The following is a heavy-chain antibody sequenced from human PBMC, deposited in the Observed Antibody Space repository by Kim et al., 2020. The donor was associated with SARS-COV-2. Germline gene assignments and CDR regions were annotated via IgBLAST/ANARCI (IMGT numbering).Heavy chain of an antibody. CDR1: GFTFSSYA. CDR3: AKEATTLKIQYYDSPYYYYGMDV. D-gene: IGHD3-22*01. J-gene: IGHJ6*02. V-gene: IGHV3-23*01. Sequence: GGSLRLSCAASGFTFSSYAMSWVRQAPGKGLEWVSAISGSGGSTYYADSVKGRFTISRDNSKNTLYLQMNSLRAEDTAVYYCAKEATTLKIQYYDSPYYYYGMDVWGQGTTVTVSS. CDR2: ISGSGGST.